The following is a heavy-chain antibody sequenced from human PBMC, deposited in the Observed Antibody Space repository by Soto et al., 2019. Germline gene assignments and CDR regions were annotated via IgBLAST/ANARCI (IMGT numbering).Heavy chain of an antibody. Sequence: QVQLVESGGGVVQPGWSLRLSCAASGFSISDYGMEWVRQAPGKGLEWVALISYDGSNTYYADSLKDRFPISRDNSKDTLFLQMTGLRREDTAVYYCAKGAGDRISPGMHVWGQGTTVTVSS. J-gene: IGHJ6*02. CDR1: GFSISDYG. CDR3: AKGAGDRISPGMHV. CDR2: ISYDGSNT. D-gene: IGHD1-26*01. V-gene: IGHV3-30*18.